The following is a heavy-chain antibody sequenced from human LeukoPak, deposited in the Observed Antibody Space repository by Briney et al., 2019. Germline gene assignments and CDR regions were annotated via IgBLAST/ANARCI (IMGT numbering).Heavy chain of an antibody. CDR2: VDPEDGET. J-gene: IGHJ5*02. D-gene: IGHD6-13*01. V-gene: IGHV1-69-2*01. CDR1: GYTFIDYY. CDR3: ARTTDKGQQLGRGWFDP. Sequence: ATVKISCKVSGYTFIDYYMHWVQQAPGKGLEWMGLVDPEDGETIYAEKFQGRLTITADTSTDTAYMELSSLRSEDTAIYYCARTTDKGQQLGRGWFDPWDQGTLVTVSS.